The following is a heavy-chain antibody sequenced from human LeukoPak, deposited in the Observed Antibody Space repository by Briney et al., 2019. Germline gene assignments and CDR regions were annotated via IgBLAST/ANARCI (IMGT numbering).Heavy chain of an antibody. J-gene: IGHJ4*02. V-gene: IGHV4-39*07. CDR2: IYYSGST. Sequence: PSETLSLTCTVSGGSISSSSYYWGWIRQPPGKGLEWIGSIYYSGSTNYNPSLKSRVTISVDTSKNQFSLKLSSVTAADTAVYYCARVEMATIGEFDYWGQGTLVTVSS. D-gene: IGHD5-24*01. CDR1: GGSISSSSYY. CDR3: ARVEMATIGEFDY.